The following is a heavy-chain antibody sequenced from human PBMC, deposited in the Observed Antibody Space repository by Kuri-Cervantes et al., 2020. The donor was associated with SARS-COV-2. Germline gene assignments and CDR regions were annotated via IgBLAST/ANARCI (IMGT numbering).Heavy chain of an antibody. CDR1: GFTFSSYA. J-gene: IGHJ3*02. CDR2: ISYDGSNK. CDR3: ARYLGKSGYDFGRGAFDI. V-gene: IGHV3-30*04. Sequence: GESLKISCAASGFTFSSYAMHWVRQAPGKGLEWVAVISYDGSNKYYADSVKGRITISRDNPKNTLYLQMNSLRAEDTAVYYCARYLGKSGYDFGRGAFDIWGQGTMVTVSS. D-gene: IGHD3-3*01.